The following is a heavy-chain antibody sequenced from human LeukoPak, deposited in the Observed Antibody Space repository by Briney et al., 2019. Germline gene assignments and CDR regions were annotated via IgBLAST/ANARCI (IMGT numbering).Heavy chain of an antibody. CDR1: GGSFSGYY. Sequence: PSETLSLTCAVYGGSFSGYYWSWIRQPPGKGLEWIGEINHSGSTNYNPSLKSRVTISVDTSKNQFSLKLSSATAADTAVYYCARVSSSSWLRYYFDYWGQGTLVTVSS. V-gene: IGHV4-34*01. D-gene: IGHD6-13*01. CDR3: ARVSSSSWLRYYFDY. CDR2: INHSGST. J-gene: IGHJ4*02.